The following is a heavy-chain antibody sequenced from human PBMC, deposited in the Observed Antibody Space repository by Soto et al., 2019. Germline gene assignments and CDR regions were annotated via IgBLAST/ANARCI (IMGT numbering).Heavy chain of an antibody. CDR1: NGSISSYY. CDR2: IYYSGST. CDR3: ARGGSGWHNWFDP. J-gene: IGHJ5*02. D-gene: IGHD6-19*01. Sequence: QVQLQESGPGLVKPSETLSLTCTVSNGSISSYYWSWIRQPPGKGLEWIGYIYYSGSTNYNPSLTSRVTISVDTSKNQFSLKLSSVTAADTDMYYCARGGSGWHNWFDPWGQGTLVTVSS. V-gene: IGHV4-59*01.